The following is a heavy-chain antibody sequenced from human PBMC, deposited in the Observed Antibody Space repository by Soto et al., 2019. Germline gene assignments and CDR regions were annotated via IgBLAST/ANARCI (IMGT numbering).Heavy chain of an antibody. D-gene: IGHD5-18*01. J-gene: IGHJ4*02. CDR2: VSTNNADT. CDR1: GYHFTAYG. Sequence: ASVKVSCKTSGYHFTAYGLAWLRQAPGQRPEWMGWVSTNNADTNYAEKFQGRVTMTTDKSTTTTYMELRSLRSDDTAVYYCARAPGYSYGVWGQGTLVTVSS. CDR3: ARAPGYSYGV. V-gene: IGHV1-18*01.